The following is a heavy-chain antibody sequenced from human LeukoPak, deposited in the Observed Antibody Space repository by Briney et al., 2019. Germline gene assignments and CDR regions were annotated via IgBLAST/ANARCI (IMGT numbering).Heavy chain of an antibody. D-gene: IGHD2-21*02. J-gene: IGHJ3*02. V-gene: IGHV4-59*01. CDR2: INYSGRT. CDR1: GGSISNYY. Sequence: SETLSLTCTVSGGSISNYYWCWIRQPPGKGLEWIGYINYSGRTNYNPSLKSRVTMSLDTSKDQFSLKLNSLTAADTAVYYCAGRQHIVVLTATRGDFDIWGQGTMVTVSS. CDR3: AGRQHIVVLTATRGDFDI.